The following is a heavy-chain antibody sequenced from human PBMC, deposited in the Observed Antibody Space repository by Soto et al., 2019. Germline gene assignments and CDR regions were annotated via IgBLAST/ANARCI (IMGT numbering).Heavy chain of an antibody. CDR2: IYPGDSDT. J-gene: IGHJ3*02. CDR3: ARRPYSSGWYLSHAFDI. V-gene: IGHV5-51*03. Sequence: EVQLVQSGAEVKKPGESLKISCKGSGYSFTSYWIGWVRQMPGKGXXXXGXIYPGDSDTRYSPSFQGQVTISADKSISTAYLQWSSLKASDTAMYYCARRPYSSGWYLSHAFDIWGQGTMVTVSS. CDR1: GYSFTSYW. D-gene: IGHD6-19*01.